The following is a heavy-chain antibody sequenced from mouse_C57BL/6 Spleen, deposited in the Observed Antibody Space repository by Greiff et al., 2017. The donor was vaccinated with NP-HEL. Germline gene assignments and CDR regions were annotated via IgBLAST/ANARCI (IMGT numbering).Heavy chain of an antibody. CDR2: IDPSDSYT. CDR3: ARNMGIGYYFDY. Sequence: QVQLQQPGAELVRPGTSVKLSCKASGYTFTSYWMHWVKQRPGQGLEWIGVIDPSDSYTNYKQKFKGKATLTVDTSSSTAYMQLSSLTSEDSAVYYCARNMGIGYYFDYWGQGTTLTVSS. CDR1: GYTFTSYW. D-gene: IGHD1-1*02. J-gene: IGHJ2*01. V-gene: IGHV1-59*01.